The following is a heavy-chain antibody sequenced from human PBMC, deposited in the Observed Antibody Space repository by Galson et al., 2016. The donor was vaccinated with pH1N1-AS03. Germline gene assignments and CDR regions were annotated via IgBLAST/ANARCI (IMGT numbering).Heavy chain of an antibody. CDR1: GFSFSSYS. Sequence: SLRLSCAASGFSFSSYSVDWVRQAPGKGLEWVSSISSRRSDIYYAASVKGRFTISRDNARRSLYLQLNSLRVEDTAVYYCATNIEQRYTSKWDKSGHWGPGTLVTVSS. J-gene: IGHJ4*02. V-gene: IGHV3-21*01. CDR2: ISSRRSDI. CDR3: ATNIEQRYTSKWDKSGH. D-gene: IGHD6-13*01.